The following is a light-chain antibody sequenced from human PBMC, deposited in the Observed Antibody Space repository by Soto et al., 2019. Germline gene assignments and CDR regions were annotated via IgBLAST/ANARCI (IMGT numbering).Light chain of an antibody. J-gene: IGKJ2*01. CDR1: QSISTY. V-gene: IGKV1-39*01. CDR3: QQTYSTPYT. CDR2: AAS. Sequence: DIQMTQSPSSLSASVGDRVIITCRASQSISTYLNWYQLKPGKAPKLLIYAASTLQSGVPSRFSGSGSRTDFTLTISSLQPEDFATYSCQQTYSTPYTFGPGTKLEIK.